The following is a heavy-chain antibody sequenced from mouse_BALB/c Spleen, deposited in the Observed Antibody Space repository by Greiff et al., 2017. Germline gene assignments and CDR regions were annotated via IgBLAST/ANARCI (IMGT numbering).Heavy chain of an antibody. CDR2: ISSGGSYT. CDR3: TRDELGKVRRSVDD. CDR1: GFTFSSYT. V-gene: IGHV5-6-4*01. Sequence: EVNLVESGGGLVKPGGSLKLSCAASGFTFSSYTMSWVRQTPEKRLEWVATISSGGSYTYYPDSVKGRFTISRDNAKNTLYLQMSSLKSEDTAMYYCTRDELGKVRRSVDDWGQGTTLTVSS. D-gene: IGHD2-14*01. J-gene: IGHJ2*01.